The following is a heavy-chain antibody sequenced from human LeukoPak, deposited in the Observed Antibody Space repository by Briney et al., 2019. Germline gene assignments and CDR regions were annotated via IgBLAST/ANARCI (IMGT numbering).Heavy chain of an antibody. J-gene: IGHJ3*02. CDR2: INPNSGGT. D-gene: IGHD6-13*01. CDR1: GYTFTGYY. Sequence: ASVEVSCKASGYTFTGYYMHWVRQAPGQGLEWMGWINPNSGGTNYAQKFQGRVTMTRDTSISTAYMELSRLRSDDTAVYYCARVRTGIAAAGRDFAFDIWGQGTMVTVSS. CDR3: ARVRTGIAAAGRDFAFDI. V-gene: IGHV1-2*02.